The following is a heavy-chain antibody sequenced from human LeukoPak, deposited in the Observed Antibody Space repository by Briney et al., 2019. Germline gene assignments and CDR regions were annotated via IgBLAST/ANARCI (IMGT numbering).Heavy chain of an antibody. CDR2: INHSGST. D-gene: IGHD3-10*01. CDR1: GGSFSGYY. V-gene: IGHV4-34*01. J-gene: IGHJ4*02. CDR3: ARVLLWFGELKFDY. Sequence: PSETLSLTCAVYGGSFSGYYWSWIRQPPGKGLGWIGEINHSGSTNYNPSLESRVTISVDTSKNQFSLKLSSVTAADTAVYYCARVLLWFGELKFDYWGQGTLVTVSS.